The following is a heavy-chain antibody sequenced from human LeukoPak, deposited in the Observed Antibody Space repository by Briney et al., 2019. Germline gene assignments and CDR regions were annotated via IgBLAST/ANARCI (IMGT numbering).Heavy chain of an antibody. CDR2: IYYSGYA. CDR1: GDSISYYY. V-gene: IGHV4-59*01. J-gene: IGHJ6*03. CDR3: ARETSQKGAHYMDV. D-gene: IGHD3-16*01. Sequence: SETLSLTCNVSGDSISYYYLTWIRQPPGKGLKWIGNIYYSGYATYSPSLRSRVTISVDTSKNQFSLKLSSVTAADTAVYYCARETSQKGAHYMDVWGKGTTITISS.